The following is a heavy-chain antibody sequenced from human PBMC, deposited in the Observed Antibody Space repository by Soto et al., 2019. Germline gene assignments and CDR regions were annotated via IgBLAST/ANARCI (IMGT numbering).Heavy chain of an antibody. J-gene: IGHJ4*02. Sequence: QVQLQESGPGLVKPSETLSLTCTVSGGSINPYYWSWFRQPPRKGLEWIGSIYYRGNANGNPSLKRRLTISVDTSKNQFSLKLTSVTAADTAIYDCVRANYFDFWGQGTLVTVSS. CDR3: VRANYFDF. CDR1: GGSINPYY. CDR2: IYYRGNA. V-gene: IGHV4-59*01.